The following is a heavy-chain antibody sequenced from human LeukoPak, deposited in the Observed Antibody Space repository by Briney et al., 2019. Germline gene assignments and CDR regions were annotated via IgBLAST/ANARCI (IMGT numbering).Heavy chain of an antibody. V-gene: IGHV4-38-2*02. Sequence: SETLSLTCTVSGYSISSGYYWGWIRQPPGKGLEWIGSIYHSGSTYYNPSLKSRVTISVDTSKNQFSLKLSSVTAADAAVYYCARAVAGFRNYYYYYMDVWGKGTTVTVSS. J-gene: IGHJ6*03. CDR2: IYHSGST. CDR3: ARAVAGFRNYYYYYMDV. CDR1: GYSISSGYY. D-gene: IGHD6-19*01.